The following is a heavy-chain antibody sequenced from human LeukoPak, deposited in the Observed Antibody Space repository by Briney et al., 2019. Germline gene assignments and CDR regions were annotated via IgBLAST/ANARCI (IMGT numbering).Heavy chain of an antibody. CDR3: ASPKGGYNYVNYDN. CDR1: GFTFSSYW. Sequence: GGSLRLSCAASGFTFSSYWMHWVRQAPGKGLVWVSRINSDGSSTSYADSVKGRFTISRDNAKNTLYLQMNSLRAEDTAVYYCASPKGGYNYVNYDNWGQGTLVTVSS. J-gene: IGHJ4*02. D-gene: IGHD5-18*01. V-gene: IGHV3-74*01. CDR2: INSDGSST.